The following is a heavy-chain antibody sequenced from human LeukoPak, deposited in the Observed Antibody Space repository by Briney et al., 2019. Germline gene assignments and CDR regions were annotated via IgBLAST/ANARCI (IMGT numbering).Heavy chain of an antibody. V-gene: IGHV3-23*01. J-gene: IGHJ3*02. Sequence: PGGSLRLSCAASGFTFSSYAMSWVRQAPGKGLEWVSGISGSDTTYYADSVRGRFTISRDYSKNTLFLQINSLRAEDTAVYYCAKLSRGSAVVNDASDIWGHGTMVTVSS. CDR2: ISGSDTT. D-gene: IGHD2-21*01. CDR1: GFTFSSYA. CDR3: AKLSRGSAVVNDASDI.